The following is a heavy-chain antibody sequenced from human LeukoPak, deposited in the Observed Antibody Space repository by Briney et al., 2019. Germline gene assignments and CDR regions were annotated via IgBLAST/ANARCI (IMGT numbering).Heavy chain of an antibody. Sequence: GSLRLSCAASGFTVSSNYMSWVRQAPGKGLEWVSVIYSGGSTYYADSVKGRFTISRDNSKNTLYLQMNSLRAEDTAVYYCARVGGYSGYAPFDYWGQGTLVTVSS. CDR3: ARVGGYSGYAPFDY. CDR2: IYSGGST. D-gene: IGHD5-12*01. V-gene: IGHV3-53*01. CDR1: GFTVSSNY. J-gene: IGHJ4*02.